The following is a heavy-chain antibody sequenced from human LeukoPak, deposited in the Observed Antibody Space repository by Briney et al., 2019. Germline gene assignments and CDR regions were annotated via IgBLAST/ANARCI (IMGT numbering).Heavy chain of an antibody. V-gene: IGHV4-59*01. Sequence: SETLCLTCTASGFAFSSYQWGWVRQSPGKGLEWLAYIYHSGSATYNPSLKSRVTLSVDTSKNQFSLKLDSVTAADTAVYFCGRLRNYYDTRGSRHYWYFDLWGRGTLVTVSS. CDR3: GRLRNYYDTRGSRHYWYFDL. CDR1: GFAFSSYQ. J-gene: IGHJ2*01. D-gene: IGHD3-22*01. CDR2: IYHSGSA.